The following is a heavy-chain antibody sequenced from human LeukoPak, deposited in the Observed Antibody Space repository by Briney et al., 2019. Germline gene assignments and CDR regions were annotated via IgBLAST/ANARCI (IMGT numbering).Heavy chain of an antibody. J-gene: IGHJ4*02. CDR2: ISYSGGST. V-gene: IGHV3-23*01. Sequence: GGSLRLSCAASGFTFSSFEMNWVRQAPGKGLEWVSVISYSGGSTNYADSVEGRFTISRDNSKKTLYLQMNSLRAEDTAVYYCAKGRDYFDYWGQGTLVTVSP. CDR1: GFTFSSFE. CDR3: AKGRDYFDY.